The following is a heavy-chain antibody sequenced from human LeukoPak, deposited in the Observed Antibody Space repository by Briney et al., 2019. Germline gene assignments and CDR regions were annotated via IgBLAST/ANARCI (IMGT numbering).Heavy chain of an antibody. Sequence: SETLSLSCAVSGGCISSSNWWSLVRQPPWNALACFGDLYHSGSTNYNPSLKSRVTISVDKSKNQFSLKLSSVTAADTAVYYCARDLPGYCSSTSCYSSEWNAFDIWGQGTMVTVSS. CDR1: GGCISSSNW. CDR3: ARDLPGYCSSTSCYSSEWNAFDI. D-gene: IGHD2-2*02. V-gene: IGHV4-4*02. J-gene: IGHJ3*02. CDR2: LYHSGST.